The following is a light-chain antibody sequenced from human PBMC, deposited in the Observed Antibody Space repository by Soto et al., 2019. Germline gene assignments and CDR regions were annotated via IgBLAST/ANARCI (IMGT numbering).Light chain of an antibody. J-gene: IGKJ4*01. V-gene: IGKV1-5*03. CDR3: QQYISSSPGT. CDR2: EAS. CDR1: QSISRW. Sequence: DIQMTQSPSTLSASIGDRVTITCRASQSISRWLAWYQQKPGKAPNLLIYEASSFQSGVPSRFGGSGSGTEFTLTISSLQPDDIATYYCQQYISSSPGTFGGGTKVEIK.